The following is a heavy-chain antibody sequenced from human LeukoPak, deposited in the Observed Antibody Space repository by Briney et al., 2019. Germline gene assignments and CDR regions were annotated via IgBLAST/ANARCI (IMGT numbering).Heavy chain of an antibody. D-gene: IGHD3-22*01. V-gene: IGHV1-2*02. Sequence: ASVKVSCKASGYTFTSYAIHWVRQAPGQGLEWMGLINPNSGGTNYAQKFQGRVTMTRDTSISTAYMELSGLRSDDTAVYYCARPYDSSGYRIDYWGQGTLVTVSS. CDR2: INPNSGGT. CDR1: GYTFTSYA. J-gene: IGHJ4*02. CDR3: ARPYDSSGYRIDY.